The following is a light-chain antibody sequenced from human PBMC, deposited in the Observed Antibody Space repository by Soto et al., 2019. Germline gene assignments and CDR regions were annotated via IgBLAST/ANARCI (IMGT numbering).Light chain of an antibody. V-gene: IGLV2-8*01. CDR2: EVT. Sequence: QSALTQPPSASGSPGQSVTISCAGTSSDVGAYNYVSWYRQHPGKAPKLMIYEVTKRPSGVPDRFSGSKSGNTASLTVSGLQVEDEADYYCSSHAGTKVVFGGGTQLTVL. CDR1: SSDVGAYNY. J-gene: IGLJ2*01. CDR3: SSHAGTKVV.